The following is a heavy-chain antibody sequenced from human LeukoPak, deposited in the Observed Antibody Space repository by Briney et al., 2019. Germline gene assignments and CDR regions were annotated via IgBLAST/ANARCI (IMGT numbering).Heavy chain of an antibody. CDR1: GGSISSGSYY. Sequence: PSETLSLTCTVSGGSISSGSYYWNWIRQPAGEGLEWIGRIYTSGSTNYNPSLKSRVTISVDTSKNQFSLKLSSVTAADTAVYYCARHYYYDSSGSRDAFDIWGQGTMVTVSS. D-gene: IGHD3-22*01. V-gene: IGHV4-61*02. J-gene: IGHJ3*02. CDR2: IYTSGST. CDR3: ARHYYYDSSGSRDAFDI.